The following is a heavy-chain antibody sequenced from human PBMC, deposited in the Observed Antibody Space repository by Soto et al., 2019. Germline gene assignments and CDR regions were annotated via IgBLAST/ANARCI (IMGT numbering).Heavy chain of an antibody. CDR2: IYYSGGT. Sequence: SETLSLTCTVSGGSISSSSYYWGWIRQPPGKGLEWLGSIYYSGGTYYNPSLKSRVTISVDTSKNQFSLKLSSVTAADTAVYYCARLKMLRYCSGGSCYSDVPFDIWGQGTMVTVSS. CDR1: GGSISSSSYY. D-gene: IGHD2-15*01. V-gene: IGHV4-39*01. J-gene: IGHJ3*02. CDR3: ARLKMLRYCSGGSCYSDVPFDI.